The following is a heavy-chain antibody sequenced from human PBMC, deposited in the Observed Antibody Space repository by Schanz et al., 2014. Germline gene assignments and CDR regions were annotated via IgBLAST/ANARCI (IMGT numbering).Heavy chain of an antibody. D-gene: IGHD1-26*01. CDR3: ARDHTTESYYSAGPPIDY. V-gene: IGHV3-33*01. Sequence: VPLVESGGGVVQPGRSLRLSCAASGFTFSSYGMHWVRQAPGKGLEWVAVIWYDGSNKYYADSVKGRFTISRDNSKNTLFLQMNSLRAEDTAVYYCARDHTTESYYSAGPPIDYWGQGTLLTVSS. CDR2: IWYDGSNK. J-gene: IGHJ4*02. CDR1: GFTFSSYG.